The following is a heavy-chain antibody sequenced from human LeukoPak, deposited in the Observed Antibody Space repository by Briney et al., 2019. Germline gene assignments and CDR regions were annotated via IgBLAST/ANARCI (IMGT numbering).Heavy chain of an antibody. D-gene: IGHD5-24*01. CDR2: TYVSEST. CDR3: TRAQDGYDDY. V-gene: IGHV4-4*07. J-gene: IGHJ4*02. CDR1: GGSISGYY. Sequence: SETLSLTCTVSGGSISGYYWNWIRQPAGKGLEWIGRTYVSESTNYNPSLKSRVTMSVDTSKNQFSLKMSSVTAADTAVYYCTRAQDGYDDYWGQGTLVTVSS.